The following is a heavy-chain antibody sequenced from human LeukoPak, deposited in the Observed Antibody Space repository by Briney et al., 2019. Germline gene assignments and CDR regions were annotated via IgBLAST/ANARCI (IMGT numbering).Heavy chain of an antibody. CDR1: GFTFNNYA. J-gene: IGHJ4*02. Sequence: GGSLRLSCAASGFTFNNYALHWVRQAPGKGLEWVAIISYDGSKKYYADSVKGRFTISRDNSTNTLFLQMDSLRDEDTAVYYCARAGITKKVVVKRIDYWGQGTLVTVSS. V-gene: IGHV3-30*01. CDR2: ISYDGSKK. D-gene: IGHD3-22*01. CDR3: ARAGITKKVVVKRIDY.